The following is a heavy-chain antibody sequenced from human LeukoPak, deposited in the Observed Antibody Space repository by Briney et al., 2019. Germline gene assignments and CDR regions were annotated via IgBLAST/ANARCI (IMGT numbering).Heavy chain of an antibody. CDR1: GGSVSSGSYY. CDR2: IYYSGST. V-gene: IGHV4-61*01. D-gene: IGHD4-17*01. Sequence: SETLSLTCTVSGGSVSSGSYYWSWIRQPPGKGLEWIGYIYYSGSTNYNPSLKSRVTISVDTSKSQFSLKLSSVTAADTAAYYCAREGLYGDYVWSLDYWGQGTLVTVSS. J-gene: IGHJ4*02. CDR3: AREGLYGDYVWSLDY.